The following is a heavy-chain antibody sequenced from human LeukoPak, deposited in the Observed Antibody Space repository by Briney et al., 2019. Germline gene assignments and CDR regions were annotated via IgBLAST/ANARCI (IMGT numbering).Heavy chain of an antibody. D-gene: IGHD3-10*01. CDR3: ARDLVTMVRGAGIDNWFDP. Sequence: PSETLSLTCSVSGGSISSYYWTWIRQPPGKGLEWIGYIYYSGSTNYNPSLKSRLTISIDTPKKQFSLKLSSVTAADTAVYYCARDLVTMVRGAGIDNWFDPWGQGTLVTVSS. J-gene: IGHJ5*02. CDR2: IYYSGST. V-gene: IGHV4-59*01. CDR1: GGSISSYY.